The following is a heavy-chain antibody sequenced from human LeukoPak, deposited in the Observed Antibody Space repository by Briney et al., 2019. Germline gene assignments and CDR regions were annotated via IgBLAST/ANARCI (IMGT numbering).Heavy chain of an antibody. Sequence: GGSLRLSRVASRFTLSDYYITWVRQPPRKGLEGVSYIRSSGDHMFNADSVRGRFTISRDNAKKSLYMQMNSLRAEDTAVYYCARSVDGAALDYWCQGALVTVSS. D-gene: IGHD6-25*01. CDR3: ARSVDGAALDY. V-gene: IGHV3-11*01. CDR2: IRSSGDHM. J-gene: IGHJ4*02. CDR1: RFTLSDYY.